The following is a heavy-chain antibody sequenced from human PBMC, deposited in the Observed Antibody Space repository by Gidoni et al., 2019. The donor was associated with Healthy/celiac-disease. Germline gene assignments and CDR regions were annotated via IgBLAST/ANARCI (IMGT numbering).Heavy chain of an antibody. J-gene: IGHJ4*02. CDR3: AKGDPLRYFDWLLFFDY. CDR2: ISGSGGST. V-gene: IGHV3-23*01. CDR1: GFTFSSYA. Sequence: CAASGFTFSSYAMSWVRQAPGKGLEWVSAISGSGGSTYYADPVKGRFTISRDNSKNTLYLQMNSLRAEDTAVYYCAKGDPLRYFDWLLFFDYWGQGTLVTVSS. D-gene: IGHD3-9*01.